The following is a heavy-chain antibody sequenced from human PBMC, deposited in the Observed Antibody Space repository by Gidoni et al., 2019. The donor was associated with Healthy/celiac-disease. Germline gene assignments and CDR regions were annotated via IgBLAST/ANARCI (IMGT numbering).Heavy chain of an antibody. CDR1: GFSFSSYP. CDR2: KSYDGSNK. J-gene: IGHJ4*02. V-gene: IGHV3-30-3*01. CDR3: ARGMGDSSGYYPESIFDY. Sequence: VQLVESGGGVVQPGRSLSLSCSASGFSFSSYPMHWVRQAPGKGLEWVAVKSYDGSNKYYADSGKGRFTISRDNSKNTLYLQMNSRRAEDTAVYYCARGMGDSSGYYPESIFDYWGQGTLVTVSS. D-gene: IGHD3-22*01.